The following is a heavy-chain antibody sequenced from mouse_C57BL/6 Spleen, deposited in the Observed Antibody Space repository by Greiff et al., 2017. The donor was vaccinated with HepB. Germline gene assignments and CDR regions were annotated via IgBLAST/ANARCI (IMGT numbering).Heavy chain of an antibody. V-gene: IGHV5-4*03. CDR3: ARRSTVVHRYFDY. CDR2: ISDGGSYT. J-gene: IGHJ2*01. Sequence: EVKLVESGGGLVKPGGSLKLSCAASGFTFSSYAMSWVRQTPEKRLEWVATISDGGSYTYYPDNVKGRFTISRDNAKNNLYLQMSHLKSEDTAMYYCARRSTVVHRYFDYWGQGTTLTVSS. D-gene: IGHD1-1*01. CDR1: GFTFSSYA.